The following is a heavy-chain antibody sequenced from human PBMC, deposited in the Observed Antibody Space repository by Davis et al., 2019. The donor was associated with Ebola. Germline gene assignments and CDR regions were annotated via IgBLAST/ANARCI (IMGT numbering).Heavy chain of an antibody. V-gene: IGHV3-48*04. CDR1: GFTFSNYP. CDR3: AATYVSGLLQVFGGMDV. D-gene: IGHD5-18*01. Sequence: GESLKISCAASGFTFSNYPMNWVRQAPGKGLEWISNIRTNSEGTTKHAESVKGRFTISRDNAKNSLYLQMNSLRAEDTAVYYCAATYVSGLLQVFGGMDVWGQGTTVTVSS. J-gene: IGHJ6*02. CDR2: IRTNSEGTT.